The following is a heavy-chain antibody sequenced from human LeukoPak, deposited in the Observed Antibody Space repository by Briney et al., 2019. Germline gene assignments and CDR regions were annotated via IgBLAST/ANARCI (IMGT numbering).Heavy chain of an antibody. J-gene: IGHJ4*02. Sequence: PSETLSLTCAVYGGSFSGYYWSWIRQPPGKGLEWIGEINHSGSTNYNPSLKSRVTISVDTSKNQFSLKLSSVTAADTAVYYCARRHYYDSSGYYYVNYFDYWGQGTLVTVSS. D-gene: IGHD3-22*01. CDR1: GGSFSGYY. V-gene: IGHV4-34*01. CDR2: INHSGST. CDR3: ARRHYYDSSGYYYVNYFDY.